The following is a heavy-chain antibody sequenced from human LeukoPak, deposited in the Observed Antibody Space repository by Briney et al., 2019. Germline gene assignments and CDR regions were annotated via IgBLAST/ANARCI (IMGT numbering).Heavy chain of an antibody. J-gene: IGHJ4*02. CDR2: INPSGGST. V-gene: IGHV1-46*01. CDR1: GYTFTSYY. Sequence: VASVKVSCKSSGYTFTSYYMHWVRPAPGQGLAWMGIINPSGGSTSYAQKFQGRVTMTRDTSTSTVYMELSSLRSEDTAVYYCAREVQGLTIFGVVTPLDYWGQGTLVTVSS. CDR3: AREVQGLTIFGVVTPLDY. D-gene: IGHD3-3*01.